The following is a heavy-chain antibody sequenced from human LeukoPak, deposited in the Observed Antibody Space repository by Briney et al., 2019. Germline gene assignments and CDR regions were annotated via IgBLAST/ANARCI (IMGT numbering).Heavy chain of an antibody. D-gene: IGHD3-10*01. CDR3: AKEALWFGELTPDPTRAFDY. CDR2: IRYDGSNK. J-gene: IGHJ4*02. V-gene: IGHV3-30*02. Sequence: PGGSLKLSCAASGFTFSGSAMHWVRQAPGKGLEWVAFIRYDGSNKYYADSVKGRFTISRDNSKNTLYLQMNSLRAEDTAVYYCAKEALWFGELTPDPTRAFDYWGQGTLATVSS. CDR1: GFTFSGSA.